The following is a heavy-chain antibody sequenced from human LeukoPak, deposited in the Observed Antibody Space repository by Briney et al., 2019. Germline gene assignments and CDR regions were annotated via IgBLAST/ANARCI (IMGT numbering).Heavy chain of an antibody. CDR2: INPNSGGT. Sequence: GASVKVSCKASGYTFTGYYMHWVRQAPGQGLEWMGWINPNSGGTNYAQKFQGRVTMTRDTSISTVYMELSRLRSDDTAVFYCARDIQSQLYSGSYYPLSYFDYWGQGTLVTVSS. CDR1: GYTFTGYY. J-gene: IGHJ4*02. D-gene: IGHD1-26*01. CDR3: ARDIQSQLYSGSYYPLSYFDY. V-gene: IGHV1-2*02.